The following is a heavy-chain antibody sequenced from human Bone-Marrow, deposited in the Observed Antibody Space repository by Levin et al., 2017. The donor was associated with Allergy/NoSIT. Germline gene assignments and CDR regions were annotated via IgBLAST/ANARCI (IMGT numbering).Heavy chain of an antibody. D-gene: IGHD5-12*01. Sequence: ASVMVSCKTSGYTFTSFDINWVRQATGQGLEWMGWMYPNSDNAGYAQKFQGRVTMTRNTSISTAYMELSSLRSEDTAIYYCARGELGSGYLFDYWGQGALVTVSS. J-gene: IGHJ4*02. CDR2: MYPNSDNA. V-gene: IGHV1-8*01. CDR1: GYTFTSFD. CDR3: ARGELGSGYLFDY.